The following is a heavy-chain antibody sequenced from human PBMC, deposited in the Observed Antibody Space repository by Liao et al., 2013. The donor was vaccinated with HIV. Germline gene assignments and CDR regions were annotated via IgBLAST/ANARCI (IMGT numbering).Heavy chain of an antibody. D-gene: IGHD3-16*01. V-gene: IGHV4-39*07. CDR2: IYYSGST. CDR3: AREGLTSRGIRLNAFDI. Sequence: QVQLQESGPGLVKPSETLSLTCTVSGVFISTSSYYWGWIRQPPGKGLEWIGSIYYSGSTYYNPSLKSRVTISVDTSKNQFSLKLSSVTAADTAVYYCAREGLTSRGIRLNAFDIWGQGTMITVSS. CDR1: GVFISTSSYY. J-gene: IGHJ3*02.